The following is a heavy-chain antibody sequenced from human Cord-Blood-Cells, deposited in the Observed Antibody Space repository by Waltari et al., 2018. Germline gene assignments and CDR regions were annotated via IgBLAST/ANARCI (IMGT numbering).Heavy chain of an antibody. D-gene: IGHD3-16*02. CDR3: ARDGSPGRGSYRYNY. J-gene: IGHJ4*02. CDR2: ISYDGSNK. V-gene: IGHV3-30*04. Sequence: QVQLVESGGGVVQPGRSLRLSCAASGFTFSSYAWHWVRQAPGKGLEWVAVISYDGSNKYYADSVKGRFTISRDNSKNTLYLQMNSLRAEDTAVYYCARDGSPGRGSYRYNYWGQGTLVTVSS. CDR1: GFTFSSYA.